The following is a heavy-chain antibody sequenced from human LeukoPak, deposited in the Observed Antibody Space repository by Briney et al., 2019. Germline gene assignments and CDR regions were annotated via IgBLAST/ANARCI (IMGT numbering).Heavy chain of an antibody. CDR2: INHSGST. J-gene: IGHJ4*02. Sequence: SETLSLTCAVYGGSFSGYYWSWIRQPPGKGLEWIGEINHSGSTNYNPSLKSRVTISVDTSKNQLSLKLSSVTAADTAVYYCARTTLGYCSSTSSCRGYFDYWGQGTLVTVSS. CDR3: ARTTLGYCSSTSSCRGYFDY. D-gene: IGHD2-2*01. CDR1: GGSFSGYY. V-gene: IGHV4-34*01.